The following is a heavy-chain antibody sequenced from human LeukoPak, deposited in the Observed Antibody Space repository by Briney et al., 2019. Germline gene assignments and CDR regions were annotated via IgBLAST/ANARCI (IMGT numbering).Heavy chain of an antibody. CDR3: AKLPYSSSWDHFDY. Sequence: GGSLRLSCTASGFTFSTYWMTWVRQAPGKGLEWVANIKEDGSAKYHVDSMKGRFTISRDNSKNTLYLQMNSLRAEDTALYYCAKLPYSSSWDHFDYWGQGTLVSVSS. J-gene: IGHJ4*02. CDR1: GFTFSTYW. V-gene: IGHV3-7*05. CDR2: IKEDGSAK. D-gene: IGHD6-13*01.